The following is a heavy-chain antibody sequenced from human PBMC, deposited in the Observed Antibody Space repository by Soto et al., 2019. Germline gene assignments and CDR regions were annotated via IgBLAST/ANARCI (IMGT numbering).Heavy chain of an antibody. CDR2: ISGSGGST. J-gene: IGHJ6*02. CDR3: AKEISHDYYDSSGYYPYYYYYYGMDV. Sequence: PGGSLRLSCAASGFTFSSYAMSWVRQAPGKGLEWVSAISGSGGSTYYADSVKGRFTISRDNSKNTLYLQMNSLRAEDTAVYYCAKEISHDYYDSSGYYPYYYYYYGMDVWGQGTKVTVSS. CDR1: GFTFSSYA. D-gene: IGHD3-22*01. V-gene: IGHV3-23*01.